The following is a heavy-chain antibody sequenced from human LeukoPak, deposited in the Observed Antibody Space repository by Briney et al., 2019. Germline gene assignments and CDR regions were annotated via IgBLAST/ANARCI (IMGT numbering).Heavy chain of an antibody. CDR1: GFTFNRFS. V-gene: IGHV3-21*01. CDR3: ASKVRLSSFDI. Sequence: GGSLRLSCAASGFTFNRFSMNWVRLAPGKGLEWVSSISSSSYIYYADSVKGRFTISRDNAKNSLYLQMNSLRAEDTAVYYCASKVRLSSFDIWGQGTMVTVSS. D-gene: IGHD5-12*01. CDR2: ISSSSYI. J-gene: IGHJ3*02.